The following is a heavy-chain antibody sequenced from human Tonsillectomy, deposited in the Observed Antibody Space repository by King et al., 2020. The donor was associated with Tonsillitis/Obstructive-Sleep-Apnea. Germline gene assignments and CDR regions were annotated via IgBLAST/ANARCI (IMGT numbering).Heavy chain of an antibody. D-gene: IGHD3-22*01. V-gene: IGHV1-18*01. CDR2: ISAHNGHT. Sequence: QLVQSGAEVKKPGASVKVSCKASGYTFTNYGISWVRQAPGQGLEWMAWISAHNGHTNYAQKLQGRVTMTTDTSTSTAYMALRSLRSDDTAVYYCARDSMSHYYDSSAYYPFNYWGQGTLVTVSS. CDR1: GYTFTNYG. J-gene: IGHJ4*02. CDR3: ARDSMSHYYDSSAYYPFNY.